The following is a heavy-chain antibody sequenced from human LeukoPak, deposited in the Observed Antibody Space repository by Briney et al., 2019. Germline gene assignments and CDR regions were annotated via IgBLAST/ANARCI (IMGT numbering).Heavy chain of an antibody. CDR3: AKSSGKWLALFDY. CDR2: ISGSGGST. J-gene: IGHJ4*02. D-gene: IGHD6-19*01. CDR1: GFTFSSYA. Sequence: PGGSLRLSCAASGFTFSSYAMSWVRQAPGKGLEWVSAISGSGGSTYYADSVKGRFTISRDNSKNTLYLLMNSLRAEDTAVYYCAKSSGKWLALFDYWGQGTLVTVSS. V-gene: IGHV3-23*01.